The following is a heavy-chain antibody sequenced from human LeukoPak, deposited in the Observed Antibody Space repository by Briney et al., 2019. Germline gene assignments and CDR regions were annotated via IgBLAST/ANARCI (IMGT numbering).Heavy chain of an antibody. V-gene: IGHV3-30*02. J-gene: IGHJ4*02. CDR2: IRYDGSNE. Sequence: GGSLRLSCAASGFTFSTYGMHWVRQAPGKGLEWVAFIRYDGSNEYYADSVKGRFTISRDNSKNALYLQMNSLRAEDTAVYYCAKNYGSGRMGYYFDYRGQGTLVTVSS. D-gene: IGHD3-10*01. CDR1: GFTFSTYG. CDR3: AKNYGSGRMGYYFDY.